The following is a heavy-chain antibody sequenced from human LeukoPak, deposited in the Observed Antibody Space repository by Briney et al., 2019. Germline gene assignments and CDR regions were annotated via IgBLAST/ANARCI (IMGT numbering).Heavy chain of an antibody. CDR3: ARSSYIVVVPAAMWSPAGY. V-gene: IGHV1-18*01. D-gene: IGHD2-2*01. CDR1: GYTFTSYG. CDR2: ISAYNGNT. Sequence: ASVKVSCKASGYTFTSYGISWVRQAPGQGLEWMGWISAYNGNTNYAQKLQGRVTMTTDTSTSTAYMELRSLRSDDTAVYYCARSSYIVVVPAAMWSPAGYWGQGTLVTVSS. J-gene: IGHJ4*02.